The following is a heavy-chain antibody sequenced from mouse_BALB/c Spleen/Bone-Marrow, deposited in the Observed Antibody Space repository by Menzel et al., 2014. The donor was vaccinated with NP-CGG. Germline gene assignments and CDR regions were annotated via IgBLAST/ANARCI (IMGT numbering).Heavy chain of an antibody. J-gene: IGHJ2*01. D-gene: IGHD1-1*01. Sequence: ESGPGLVKPSLSLSLTCSVTGYSITSGYYWNWIRQFPGNRLEWMGYITYDGSSNYNPSLKNRISITRDTSENQFFLKLNSVTTEDTAAYYCARDHYYGSSYLDYWGQGTTLTVSS. CDR2: ITYDGSS. V-gene: IGHV3-6*02. CDR1: GYSITSGYY. CDR3: ARDHYYGSSYLDY.